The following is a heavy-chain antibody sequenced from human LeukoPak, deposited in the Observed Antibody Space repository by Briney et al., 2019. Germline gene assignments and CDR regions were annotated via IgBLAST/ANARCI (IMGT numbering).Heavy chain of an antibody. Sequence: SVPALVKPPQTLTLTCTFSGFSLSTSGMCVSWIRQPPGKALEWLALIDWDDDKYYNTSLKTRLTISKDTSKNQVVLTMTNMDPVDTATYYCARMGFDILTCYYWAFDYWGQGTLVTVSS. CDR2: IDWDDDK. CDR3: ARMGFDILTCYYWAFDY. CDR1: GFSLSTSGMC. V-gene: IGHV2-70*01. J-gene: IGHJ4*02. D-gene: IGHD3-9*01.